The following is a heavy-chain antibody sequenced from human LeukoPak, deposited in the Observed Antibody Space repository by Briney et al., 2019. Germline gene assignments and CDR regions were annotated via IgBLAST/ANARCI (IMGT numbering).Heavy chain of an antibody. CDR3: ARGVEGYYDSSGYPPSPTYYFDY. J-gene: IGHJ4*02. CDR1: GFTFSSYA. Sequence: GGSLRLSCAASGFTFSSYAMHWVRRAPGKGLEWVAVISYDGSNKYYADSVKGRFTISRDNSKSTLYLQMNSLRAEDTAVYYCARGVEGYYDSSGYPPSPTYYFDYWGQGTLVTVSS. V-gene: IGHV3-30-3*01. CDR2: ISYDGSNK. D-gene: IGHD3-22*01.